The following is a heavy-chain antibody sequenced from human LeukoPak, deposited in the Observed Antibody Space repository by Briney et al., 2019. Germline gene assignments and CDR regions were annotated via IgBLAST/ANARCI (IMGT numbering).Heavy chain of an antibody. D-gene: IGHD2-2*01. CDR1: GFTFSTYS. J-gene: IGHJ4*02. CDR2: ISGTSTYI. Sequence: GSLRLSCAASGFTFSTYSMNWVRQAPGKGLEWVSSISGTSTYIYYADSVKGRFTISRDNGKNSLYLQMNSLRAEDTAVYYCARRQPLGCSGTSCYAGPVDYWGQGTLVTVSS. CDR3: ARRQPLGCSGTSCYAGPVDY. V-gene: IGHV3-21*01.